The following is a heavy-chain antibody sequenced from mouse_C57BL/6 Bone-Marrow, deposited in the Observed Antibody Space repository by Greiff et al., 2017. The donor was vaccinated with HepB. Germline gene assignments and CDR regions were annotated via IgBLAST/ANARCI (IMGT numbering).Heavy chain of an antibody. CDR3: ARDPNWYYFDY. Sequence: EVQRVESGGGLVKPGGSLKLSCAASGFTFSSYAMSWVRQTPEKRLEWVATISDGGSYTYYPDNVKGRFTISRDNAKNNLYLQMSHLKSEDTAMYYCARDPNWYYFDYWGQGTTLTVSS. D-gene: IGHD4-1*01. CDR2: ISDGGSYT. V-gene: IGHV5-4*01. CDR1: GFTFSSYA. J-gene: IGHJ2*01.